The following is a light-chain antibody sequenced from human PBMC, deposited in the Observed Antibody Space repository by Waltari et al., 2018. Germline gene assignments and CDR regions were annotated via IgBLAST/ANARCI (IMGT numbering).Light chain of an antibody. CDR2: EAD. V-gene: IGKV1-27*01. CDR1: QGISNY. J-gene: IGKJ1*01. CDR3: QKYNSAPRT. Sequence: DIQMTQSPSSLSASVGDRVTITCRASQGISNYLAWYQQKPVKVPKLLIYEADILQAGGPSRFSGSGAETDFTLTISRLQPEDAAIYYCQKYNSAPRTFGQGTKVEIK.